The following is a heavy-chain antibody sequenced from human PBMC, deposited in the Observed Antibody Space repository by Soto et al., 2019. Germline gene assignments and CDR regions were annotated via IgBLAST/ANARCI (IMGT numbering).Heavy chain of an antibody. J-gene: IGHJ4*02. CDR3: TRARAVAGDAESF. V-gene: IGHV1-46*03. Sequence: ASVKVSCKASGYTFTNYYMHWVRQAPGQGLEWVGVVNPSDATTSYAQKFQGRVTMTRDTSTSTVYMELSSLRSEDTAVYYCTRARAVAGDAESFWGQGALVTVSS. CDR2: VNPSDATT. CDR1: GYTFTNYY. D-gene: IGHD6-19*01.